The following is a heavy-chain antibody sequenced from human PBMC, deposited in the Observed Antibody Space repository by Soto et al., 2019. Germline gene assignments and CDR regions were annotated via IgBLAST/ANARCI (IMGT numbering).Heavy chain of an antibody. D-gene: IGHD6-19*01. V-gene: IGHV1-46*01. CDR2: INPSRFST. CDR3: AGGPPYSSGPKEIEY. CDR1: GYTFTSYY. J-gene: IGHJ4*02. Sequence: QVQLVQSGAEVKKPGASVKVSCKASGYTFTSYYMHWVRQAPGQGLEWMGIINPSRFSTSSAQKFQGRVTMTRYTSTSTVYMELSSLRSEDTAVDYGAGGPPYSSGPKEIEYWGQGTLVTVS.